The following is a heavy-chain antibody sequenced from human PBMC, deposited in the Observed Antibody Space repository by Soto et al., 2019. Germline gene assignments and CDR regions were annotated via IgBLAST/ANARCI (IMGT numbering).Heavy chain of an antibody. Sequence: QVQLVESGGGVVQPGRSLRLSCAASGFTFSSYGMHWVRQAPGKGLEWVAVIWYDGSNKYYADSVKGRFTISRDNSKNTLYLQMNSLRAEDTAVYYCARDTARAMVRIYYGMDVWAKGPRSPSP. D-gene: IGHD3-10*01. CDR1: GFTFSSYG. V-gene: IGHV3-33*01. CDR3: ARDTARAMVRIYYGMDV. J-gene: IGHJ6*02. CDR2: IWYDGSNK.